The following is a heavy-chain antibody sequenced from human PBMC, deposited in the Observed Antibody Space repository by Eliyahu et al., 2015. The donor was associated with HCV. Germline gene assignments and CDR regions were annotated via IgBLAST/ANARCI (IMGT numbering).Heavy chain of an antibody. Sequence: EVQLVDSGXGLVQPGGSLRLSCVASGSNFDRSWMSWVRQAPGKGLEWVANINEDGDEKNYVDSVRGRFTISRDNAKNSVYLQMNSLTVEDTAVYYCAREPDSSGLWGQGTLVTVSS. CDR2: INEDGDEK. V-gene: IGHV3-7*03. D-gene: IGHD6-19*01. J-gene: IGHJ4*02. CDR3: AREPDSSGL. CDR1: GSNFDRSW.